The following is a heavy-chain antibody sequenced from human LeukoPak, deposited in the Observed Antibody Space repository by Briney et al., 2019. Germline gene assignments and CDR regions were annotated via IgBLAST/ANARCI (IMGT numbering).Heavy chain of an antibody. D-gene: IGHD3-16*01. CDR3: ARLGGVSAPGYYFDY. J-gene: IGHJ4*02. CDR2: IYYSGST. V-gene: IGHV4-61*05. Sequence: SSETLSLTCTVSGGSISSSTHYWGWIRQPPGKGLEWIGYIYYSGSTNYNPSLKSRVTISVDTSKNQFSLKLSSVTAADTAVYYCARLGGVSAPGYYFDYWGQGTLVTVSS. CDR1: GGSISSSTHY.